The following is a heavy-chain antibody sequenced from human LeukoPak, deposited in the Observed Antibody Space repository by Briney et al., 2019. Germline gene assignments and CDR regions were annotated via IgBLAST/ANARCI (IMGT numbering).Heavy chain of an antibody. CDR2: MNPNSVNT. CDR1: GYTFTSYD. J-gene: IGHJ6*02. V-gene: IGHV1-8*01. CDR3: PRDLIVVVVAATQAAWPGPYYYGMDV. D-gene: IGHD2-15*01. Sequence: GASVKVSGKASGYTFTSYDINWWRQSTGQGLECMGWMNPNSVNTGYSQKFPCRVTITRNTSISTAYMELSRLRSEDKAVYYCPRDLIVVVVAATQAAWPGPYYYGMDVWGQGTTVTVSS.